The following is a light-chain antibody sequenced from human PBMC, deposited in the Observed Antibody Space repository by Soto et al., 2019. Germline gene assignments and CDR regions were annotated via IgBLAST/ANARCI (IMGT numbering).Light chain of an antibody. CDR3: QQYNTWHPKMA. CDR2: GAS. CDR1: QSVSRD. V-gene: IGKV3-15*01. J-gene: IGKJ1*01. Sequence: VVTQSPATLSVFQGETETISCRASQSVSRDLAWYQQRPGQAPRLLIYGASTRATGIPARFRGSGSGTEFRLTISSLQSVDFATYYCQQYNTWHPKMAFVRGTKV.